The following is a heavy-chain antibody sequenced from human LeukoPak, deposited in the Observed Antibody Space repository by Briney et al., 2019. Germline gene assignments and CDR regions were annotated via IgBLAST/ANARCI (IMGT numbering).Heavy chain of an antibody. J-gene: IGHJ4*02. V-gene: IGHV4-34*01. CDR2: INHSGST. D-gene: IGHD3-22*01. CDR1: GGSFSGYY. Sequence: PSETLSLTCAVYGGSFSGYYWSWIRQPPVKGLEWIGEINHSGSTNYNPSLKSRVTISVDTSKNQFSLKLSSVTAADTAVYYCASLLQSHTDYWGQGTLVTVSS. CDR3: ASLLQSHTDY.